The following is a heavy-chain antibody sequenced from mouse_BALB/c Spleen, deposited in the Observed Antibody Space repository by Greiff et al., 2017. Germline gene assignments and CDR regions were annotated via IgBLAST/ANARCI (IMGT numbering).Heavy chain of an antibody. CDR1: GFNIKDYY. CDR2: IDPVNGDT. CDR3: NGGTGAY. D-gene: IGHD3-3*01. J-gene: IGHJ3*01. Sequence: VQLQQSGAELVRSGASVKLSCTASGFNIKDYYMHWVKQRPEQGLEWIGWIDPVNGDTEYAPKFQGKATMTADTSSNTAYLQLSSLPSEDTAVYYCNGGTGAYWGQGTLVTVSA. V-gene: IGHV14-4*02.